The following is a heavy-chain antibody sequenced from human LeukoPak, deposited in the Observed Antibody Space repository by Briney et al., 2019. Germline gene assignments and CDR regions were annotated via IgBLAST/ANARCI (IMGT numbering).Heavy chain of an antibody. Sequence: SAQIFCKAAGYTFTSYGIIWLRQPPRQEREGMGWISTYNGDRTYAAKLQDRVTMTTDTSTSTAYMELRSLRSDDTAVYYCARDLLIVVVPAAMDCYYYGMDVWGQGTTVTVSS. CDR2: ISTYNGDR. CDR3: ARDLLIVVVPAAMDCYYYGMDV. CDR1: GYTFTSYG. D-gene: IGHD2-2*01. J-gene: IGHJ6*02. V-gene: IGHV1-18*01.